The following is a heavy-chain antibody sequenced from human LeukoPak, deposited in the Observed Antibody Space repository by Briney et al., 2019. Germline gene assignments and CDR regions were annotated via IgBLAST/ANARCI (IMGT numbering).Heavy chain of an antibody. CDR3: ARSFSSGWYFDY. CDR2: ISAYTGHT. D-gene: IGHD6-19*01. J-gene: IGHJ4*02. V-gene: IGHV1-18*04. CDR1: GNTFTSYG. Sequence: ASVKVCCKASGNTFTSYGISWVRQAPGQGLEWMGWISAYTGHTDYPQKLQGRVTMTMDTSTSTTYMDLRSLRSEDTAVYYCARSFSSGWYFDYWGQGTLVPVSS.